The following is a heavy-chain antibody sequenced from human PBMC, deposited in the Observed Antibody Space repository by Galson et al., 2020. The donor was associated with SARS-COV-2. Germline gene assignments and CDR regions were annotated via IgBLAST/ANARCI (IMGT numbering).Heavy chain of an antibody. J-gene: IGHJ4*02. Sequence: GESLKISCKASGYTFSDYSMNWVRQAPGQGLEYMGRIRPNSAGTNFEQKFQGRVTLTRDTSLSTAYMELSSLKSDDTAVYYCVVDQAGPYTGFDYWGLGTLVTVSS. CDR1: GYTFSDYS. V-gene: IGHV1-2*02. CDR3: VVDQAGPYTGFDY. CDR2: IRPNSAGT. D-gene: IGHD3-16*01.